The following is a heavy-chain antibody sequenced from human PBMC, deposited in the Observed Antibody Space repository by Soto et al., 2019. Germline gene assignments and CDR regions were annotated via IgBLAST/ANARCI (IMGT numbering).Heavy chain of an antibody. CDR2: ISASSDAA. D-gene: IGHD1-26*01. CDR3: AKYSGSYPVYNGLSL. J-gene: IGHJ6*02. Sequence: EVQLLESGGGLVQPGGSLRLSCAASGFPFSTSAMNWVRQAPGKGLEWVSIISASSDAAYYAESVKGRFASSRDNSKNTLYVQMNSLRAEDTAVYYCAKYSGSYPVYNGLSLWGQGTRVTVS. CDR1: GFPFSTSA. V-gene: IGHV3-23*01.